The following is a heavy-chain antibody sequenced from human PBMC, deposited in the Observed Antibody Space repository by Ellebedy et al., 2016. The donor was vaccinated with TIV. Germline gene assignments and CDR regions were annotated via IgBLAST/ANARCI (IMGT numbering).Heavy chain of an antibody. Sequence: SETLSLTCTVSGYSISSGYYWGWIRQPPGKGREWIGSIYHSGSTYYNPSLKSRVTISVDTSKNQFSLKLNSVTAADTAVYYCARDSGGGSSSTFYYYYYGMDVWGQGTTVTVSS. V-gene: IGHV4-38-2*02. J-gene: IGHJ6*02. CDR3: ARDSGGGSSSTFYYYYYGMDV. CDR1: GYSISSGYY. D-gene: IGHD6-6*01. CDR2: IYHSGST.